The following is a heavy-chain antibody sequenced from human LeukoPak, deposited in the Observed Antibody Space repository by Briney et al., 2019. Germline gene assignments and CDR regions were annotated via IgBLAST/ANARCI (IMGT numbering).Heavy chain of an antibody. CDR3: ARDQGYYYDSSGYGALDY. D-gene: IGHD3-22*01. Sequence: GSLRLSCAASGFTFSSYWMGWVRQAPGKGLEWVANIKQDGSEKYYVDSVKGRFTISRDNAKNSLYLQMNSLRAEDTAVYYCARDQGYYYDSSGYGALDYWGQGTLVTVSS. J-gene: IGHJ4*02. CDR1: GFTFSSYW. V-gene: IGHV3-7*01. CDR2: IKQDGSEK.